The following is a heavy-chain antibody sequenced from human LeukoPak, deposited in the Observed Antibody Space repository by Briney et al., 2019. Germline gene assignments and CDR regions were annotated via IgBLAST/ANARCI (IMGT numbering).Heavy chain of an antibody. D-gene: IGHD7-27*01. CDR2: IYYSGST. V-gene: IGHV4-39*07. CDR1: GGSISSSSYY. Sequence: SETLSLTCTVSGGSISSSSYYWGWIRQPPGKGLEWIGSIYYSGSTYYNPSLKSRVTISVDTSKNRFSLKLSSVTAADTAVYYCARAGDLDWFDPWGQGTLVTVSS. CDR3: ARAGDLDWFDP. J-gene: IGHJ5*02.